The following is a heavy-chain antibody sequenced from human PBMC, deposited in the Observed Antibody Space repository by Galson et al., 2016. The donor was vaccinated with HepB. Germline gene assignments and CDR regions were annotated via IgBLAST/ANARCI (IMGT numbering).Heavy chain of an antibody. J-gene: IGHJ4*02. D-gene: IGHD3-22*01. CDR1: GGSFSGYD. CDR3: AFPYDSSAFDY. V-gene: IGHV4-34*01. Sequence: SETLSLTCVVSGGSFSGYDWNWIRQSPGKGLEWIGEINHSGRTNYNSSLKSRVAISVDMSKNQFSLKLRSVTAADTAVYFCAFPYDSSAFDYWGQGSLVTVSS. CDR2: INHSGRT.